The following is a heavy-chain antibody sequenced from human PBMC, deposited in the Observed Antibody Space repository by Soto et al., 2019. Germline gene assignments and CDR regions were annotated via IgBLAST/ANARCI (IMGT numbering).Heavy chain of an antibody. J-gene: IGHJ2*01. CDR2: IFYRGNT. V-gene: IGHV4-39*01. CDR1: GGSVTSSASY. D-gene: IGHD1-1*01. CDR3: VKVALAGTLAWYFDL. Sequence: SETLSLTCSVSGGSVTSSASYWGCIRQSPGKGLEWIGAIFYRGNTYYNPSFKSRVTISTDTSKNQFSLKMTSVTAADTAVYFCVKVALAGTLAWYFDLWGRGTLVTFSS.